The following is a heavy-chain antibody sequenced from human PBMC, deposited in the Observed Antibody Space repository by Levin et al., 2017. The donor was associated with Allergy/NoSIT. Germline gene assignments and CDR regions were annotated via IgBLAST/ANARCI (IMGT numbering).Heavy chain of an antibody. CDR1: GFTFGDYR. CDR3: SRVESGYSYGGFDY. CDR2: IRSKAFGGTT. V-gene: IGHV3-49*03. J-gene: IGHJ4*02. Sequence: RTGGSLRLSCTTSGFTFGDYRMSWFRQAPGKGLEWVGFIRSKAFGGTTEYAASVKGRFAISRDDSKGIAYLQMSSLKTEDTGVYYCSRVESGYSYGGFDYWGLGTQVTVSS. D-gene: IGHD5-12*01.